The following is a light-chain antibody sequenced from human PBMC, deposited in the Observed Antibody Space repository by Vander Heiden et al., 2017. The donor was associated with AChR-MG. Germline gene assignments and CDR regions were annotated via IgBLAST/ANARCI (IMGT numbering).Light chain of an antibody. CDR2: MGS. V-gene: IGKV2-28*01. CDR3: MQALLTPYT. CDR1: QSHVHSNGNNY. Sequence: DSVMTQSPLSLPVTPGEPAYIFCRPSQSHVHSNGNNYLDWYVQKPGQSPQLLIYMGSNRASGVPDRLSGSGSGTDFTLEISRVEAEDVGVYYCMQALLTPYTFGQGTKLEIK. J-gene: IGKJ2*01.